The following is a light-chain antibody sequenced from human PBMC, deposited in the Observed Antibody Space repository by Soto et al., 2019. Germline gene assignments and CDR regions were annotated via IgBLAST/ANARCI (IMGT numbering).Light chain of an antibody. Sequence: EIVMTQSPATLSVSPGERATLSCRASQSVGSNLAWYQQKVGQAPRLLLWGASNRVTGIPARXXGSGXGTXXXXXXXXXXSXDFAXXYCQQSNDWPNTFGQGTKLEXX. CDR1: QSVGSN. CDR3: QQSNDWPNT. J-gene: IGKJ2*01. V-gene: IGKV3-15*01. CDR2: GAS.